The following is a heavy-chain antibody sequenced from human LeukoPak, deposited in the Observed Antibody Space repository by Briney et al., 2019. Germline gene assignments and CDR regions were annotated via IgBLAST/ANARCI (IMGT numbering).Heavy chain of an antibody. CDR1: GFTFSNYW. J-gene: IGHJ4*02. CDR3: ARDPSSITFGGVIGDY. D-gene: IGHD3-16*02. V-gene: IGHV3-7*01. Sequence: PGGSLRLSCAASGFTFSNYWMSWVRQAPGKGLEWVAHINQDGSEKYYVDSVKGRFTISRDNAKNSLYLQMNSLRAEDTSVYYCARDPSSITFGGVIGDYWGQGTLVTVSS. CDR2: INQDGSEK.